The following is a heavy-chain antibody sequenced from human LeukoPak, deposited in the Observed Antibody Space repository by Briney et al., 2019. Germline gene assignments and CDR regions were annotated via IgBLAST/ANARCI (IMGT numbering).Heavy chain of an antibody. D-gene: IGHD3-10*01. CDR1: GGSFSLYY. Sequence: PSETLSLTCAVYGGSFSLYYWTWIRQTPGKGLEWIGEVNHSGRTNYNPSLKSRVTISADTSKNQFSLELRSVTAADTAVYYCARAYYSTSWFPHWGQGALVTVSS. J-gene: IGHJ5*02. CDR2: VNHSGRT. V-gene: IGHV4-34*01. CDR3: ARAYYSTSWFPH.